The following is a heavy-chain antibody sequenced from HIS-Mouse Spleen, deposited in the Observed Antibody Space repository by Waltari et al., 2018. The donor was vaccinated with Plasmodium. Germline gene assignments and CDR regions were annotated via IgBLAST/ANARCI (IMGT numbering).Heavy chain of an antibody. Sequence: QVQLVESGGGVVQPGRSLRLSCAASGFTFSSYGMHWVRQAPGKGLELVAVISYDGSNKYYADSVKGPFTISRDNSKNTLYLQMNSLRAEDTAVYYCAKDRRSSSWYVDYWGQGTLVTVSS. V-gene: IGHV3-30*18. CDR1: GFTFSSYG. J-gene: IGHJ4*02. CDR2: ISYDGSNK. CDR3: AKDRRSSSWYVDY. D-gene: IGHD6-13*01.